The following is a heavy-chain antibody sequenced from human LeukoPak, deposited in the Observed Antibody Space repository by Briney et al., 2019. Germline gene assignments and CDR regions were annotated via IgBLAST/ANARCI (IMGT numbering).Heavy chain of an antibody. CDR1: GYTLTELS. D-gene: IGHD3-10*01. V-gene: IGHV1-24*01. CDR2: FDPEDGET. J-gene: IGHJ6*03. Sequence: ASVKVSCKVSGYTLTELSMHWVRQAPGKGLEWMGGFDPEDGETIYAQKFQGRVTMTEDTSTDTAYMELSSLRSEDTAVYYCATVGYYGSGSYYMDVWGKGTTVTISS. CDR3: ATVGYYGSGSYYMDV.